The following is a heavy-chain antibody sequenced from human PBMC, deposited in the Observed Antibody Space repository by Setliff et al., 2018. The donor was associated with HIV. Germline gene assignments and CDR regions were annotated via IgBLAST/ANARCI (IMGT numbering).Heavy chain of an antibody. CDR2: IYYSGNT. V-gene: IGHV4-39*01. CDR3: ARQSGYTRGWDIFGLVAGSFDI. D-gene: IGHD3-3*01. CDR1: DGSISSSSYY. Sequence: SETLSLTCNVSDGSISSSSYYWAWIRQPPGKGLEWIGTIYYSGNTYYRPSLKSRVTVSIDTSKNQFSLRLNSVTAADTAVYYCARQSGYTRGWDIFGLVAGSFDIWGQGTMVTDSS. J-gene: IGHJ3*02.